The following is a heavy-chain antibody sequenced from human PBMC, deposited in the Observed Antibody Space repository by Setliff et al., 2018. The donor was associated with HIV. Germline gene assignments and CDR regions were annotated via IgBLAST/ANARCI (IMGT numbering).Heavy chain of an antibody. J-gene: IGHJ3*01. CDR3: AKDRFSASSAPGDAFDV. D-gene: IGHD3-22*01. V-gene: IGHV3-23*01. Sequence: GGSLRLSYGASGFSFGNHWMYWVRQAPGKGLEWVSGISGSGANPYNADFVEGRFTVSRDNSKNTLYLQLNSLRAEDTAVYYCAKDRFSASSAPGDAFDVWGVGTLVTVSS. CDR2: ISGSGANP. CDR1: GFSFGNHW.